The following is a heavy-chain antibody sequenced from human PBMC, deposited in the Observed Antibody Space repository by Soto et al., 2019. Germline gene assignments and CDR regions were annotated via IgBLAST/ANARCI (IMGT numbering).Heavy chain of an antibody. CDR1: GDSISSYY. V-gene: IGHV4-39*01. CDR2: IYYSGYT. J-gene: IGHJ6*02. Sequence: SETLSLTCTVSGDSISSYYWGWIRQPPGKGLEWIGSIYYSGYTYYNPSLKSRVTISVDTSKNQFSLKLSSVTAADTAVYYCTRHTGPRYVDYYYDTDVWGQATTVAVSS. CDR3: TRHTGPRYVDYYYDTDV. D-gene: IGHD3-16*01.